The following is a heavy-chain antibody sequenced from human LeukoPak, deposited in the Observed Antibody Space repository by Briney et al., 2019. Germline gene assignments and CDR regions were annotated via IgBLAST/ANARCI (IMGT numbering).Heavy chain of an antibody. D-gene: IGHD2-21*02. CDR1: GYTITNNY. Sequence: GASVKVSCKASGYTITNNYMHWVRRAPGQGLEWMGVINPSGTGTSYAQKFQGRITMSRDTSTSTVYMELSSLRSEDTAFYYCATDHSRANTAWWFDPWGQGTLVTVSS. CDR2: INPSGTGT. V-gene: IGHV1-46*01. CDR3: ATDHSRANTAWWFDP. J-gene: IGHJ5*02.